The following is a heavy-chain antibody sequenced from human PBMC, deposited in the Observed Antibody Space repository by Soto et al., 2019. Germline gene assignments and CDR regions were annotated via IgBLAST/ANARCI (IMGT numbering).Heavy chain of an antibody. D-gene: IGHD3-22*01. J-gene: IGHJ2*01. CDR1: GGSISGTNW. CDR3: ARSGYDNSGYSQNYYYFNL. Sequence: QVQLQESGPGLVKPSGTLSLTCAVSGGSISGTNWWSWVRQSPGKGLEWIGEVYHSGRTSYNPSLKSRVTMSVDKSKTEFSLKLSSVTAADTAVYFWARSGYDNSGYSQNYYYFNLWGRGTLVTVSS. V-gene: IGHV4-4*02. CDR2: VYHSGRT.